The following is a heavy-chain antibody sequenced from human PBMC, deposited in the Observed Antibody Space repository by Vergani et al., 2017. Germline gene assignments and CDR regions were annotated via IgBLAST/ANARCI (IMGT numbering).Heavy chain of an antibody. J-gene: IGHJ4*02. CDR3: ASSPHDYGDHGGY. V-gene: IGHV3-23*01. CDR2: ISGCGGST. CDR1: GFTFSSYA. D-gene: IGHD4-17*01. Sequence: EVQLLESGGGLVQPGGSLRLSCAASGFTFSSYAMSWVRQAPGKGLEWVSAISGCGGSTYYADSVKGRFTISRDNSKNTLYLQMNSLRAEDTAVYYCASSPHDYGDHGGYWGQGTLVTVSS.